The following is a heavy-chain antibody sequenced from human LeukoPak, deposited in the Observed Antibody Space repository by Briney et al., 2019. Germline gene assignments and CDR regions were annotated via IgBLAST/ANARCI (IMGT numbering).Heavy chain of an antibody. J-gene: IGHJ4*02. V-gene: IGHV1-18*01. Sequence: ASVKVPCKASGYTFTSYGISWVRQAPGQGLEWMGWISAYNGNTNYAQRLQGRVTMTTDTSTSTAYMELRSLRSDDTAVYYCASAKGGTLDYWGQGTLVTVSS. CDR1: GYTFTSYG. CDR2: ISAYNGNT. D-gene: IGHD4/OR15-4a*01. CDR3: ASAKGGTLDY.